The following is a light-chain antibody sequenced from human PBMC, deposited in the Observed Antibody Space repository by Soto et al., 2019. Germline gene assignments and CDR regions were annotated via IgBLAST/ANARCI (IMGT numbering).Light chain of an antibody. Sequence: DIQMTQSPSTLSASVGDRVTITCRASPSISSWLAWYQQKPGKAPKLLIYDASSLESGVPSRFSGSGSGTEFTLTISSLLPDDFATYYCQQYNSYSGTFGQGTKVEI. V-gene: IGKV1-5*01. J-gene: IGKJ1*01. CDR1: PSISSW. CDR3: QQYNSYSGT. CDR2: DAS.